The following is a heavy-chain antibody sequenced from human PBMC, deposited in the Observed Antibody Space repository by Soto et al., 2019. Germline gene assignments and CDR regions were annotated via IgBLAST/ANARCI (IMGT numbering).Heavy chain of an antibody. V-gene: IGHV1-46*01. CDR3: ARDSSSPSNYYYYDGMDV. Sequence: QVQLVQSGAEVKKPGASVKVSCKASGYTFTSYYMHWVRQAPGQGLEWMGIINPSGGSTSYAQKSQGRVTMTRDTSTSTVYMELSSLRSEDTAVYYCARDSSSPSNYYYYDGMDVWGQGTTVTVSS. CDR2: INPSGGST. J-gene: IGHJ6*02. D-gene: IGHD6-6*01. CDR1: GYTFTSYY.